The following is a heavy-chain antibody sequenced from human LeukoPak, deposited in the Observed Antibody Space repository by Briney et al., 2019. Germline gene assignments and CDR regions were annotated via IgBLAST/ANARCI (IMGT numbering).Heavy chain of an antibody. V-gene: IGHV4-34*01. CDR3: ARGQWLDNS. Sequence: SETLSLTCAVYGGSFSGFYWSWIRQSPTKGLEWIGEINDSGSTNYNPSLKSRVTMSVDTSKNQFSLKLDAVTAADTAVYYCARGQWLDNSWGQGTLVIVSS. CDR2: INDSGST. J-gene: IGHJ4*02. CDR1: GGSFSGFY. D-gene: IGHD6-19*01.